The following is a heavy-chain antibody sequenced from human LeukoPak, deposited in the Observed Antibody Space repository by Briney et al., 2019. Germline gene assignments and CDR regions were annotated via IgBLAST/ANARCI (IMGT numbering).Heavy chain of an antibody. V-gene: IGHV4-61*01. Sequence: SETLSLTCTVSGDSISSISYYWSWIRQPPGKGLEWIGYIYYSGSTNYNPSLKSRVTISVDTSKNQFSLKLSSVTAADTAVYYCARADRSFGNYYDSSGYSPVRWFDPWGQGTLVTVSS. CDR2: IYYSGST. CDR3: ARADRSFGNYYDSSGYSPVRWFDP. J-gene: IGHJ5*02. D-gene: IGHD3-22*01. CDR1: GDSISSISYY.